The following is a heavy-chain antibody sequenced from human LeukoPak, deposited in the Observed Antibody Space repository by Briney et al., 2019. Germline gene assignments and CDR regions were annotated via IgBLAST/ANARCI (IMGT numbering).Heavy chain of an antibody. CDR3: ARSRGRDCSGGSCYSGYYYYYYMDV. D-gene: IGHD2-15*01. CDR2: IYTSGST. V-gene: IGHV4-4*08. CDR1: GGSISSYY. Sequence: SETLSLTCTVSGGSISSYYWSWIRQPPGKGLEWIGRIYTSGSTNYNPSLKSRVTISVDTSKNQFSLKLSSVTAAGTAVYYCARSRGRDCSGGSCYSGYYYYYYMDVWGKGTTVTISS. J-gene: IGHJ6*03.